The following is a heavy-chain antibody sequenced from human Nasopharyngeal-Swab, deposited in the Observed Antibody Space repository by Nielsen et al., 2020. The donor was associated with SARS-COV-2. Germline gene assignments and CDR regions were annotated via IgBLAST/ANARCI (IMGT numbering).Heavy chain of an antibody. CDR3: AIMTTVTSYLFYYYYYMDV. J-gene: IGHJ6*03. Sequence: SVKVSCKASGGTFSSYAISWVRQAPGQGLEWIGGIIPIFGTANYAQKFQGRVTITADESTSTAYMELSSLRSEDTAVYYCAIMTTVTSYLFYYYYYMDVWGKGTTVTVSS. D-gene: IGHD4-11*01. CDR1: GGTFSSYA. V-gene: IGHV1-69*13. CDR2: IIPIFGTA.